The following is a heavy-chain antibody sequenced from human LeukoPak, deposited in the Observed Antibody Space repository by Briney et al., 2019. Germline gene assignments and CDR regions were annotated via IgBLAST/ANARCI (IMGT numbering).Heavy chain of an antibody. V-gene: IGHV3-7*01. J-gene: IGHJ4*02. Sequence: GGSLRLSCAASGFTFSSYWMSWVREAPGKGLEGVANIKQDGSEKYYVDSVKGRFTISRDNAKNSLYLQMNSLRAEDTAVYYCASFGTIGYCSGGSCLTTSFDYWGQGTLVTVSS. CDR1: GFTFSSYW. D-gene: IGHD2-15*01. CDR3: ASFGTIGYCSGGSCLTTSFDY. CDR2: IKQDGSEK.